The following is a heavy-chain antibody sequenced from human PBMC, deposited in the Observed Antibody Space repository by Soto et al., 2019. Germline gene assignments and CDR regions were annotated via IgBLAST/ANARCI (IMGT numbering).Heavy chain of an antibody. CDR3: ERDPGGREQWLVPDGVQVYGMDV. CDR2: ISAYNGNT. Sequence: QVPLVQSGAEVKKPGASVKVSCKASGYTFTSYGISWVRQAPGQGLEWMGWISAYNGNTNYAQKLQGRVTMTTDTSTSTADMELRSLRSDDTAVYYCERDPGGREQWLVPDGVQVYGMDVWGQGTTVTVSS. D-gene: IGHD6-19*01. J-gene: IGHJ6*02. V-gene: IGHV1-18*01. CDR1: GYTFTSYG.